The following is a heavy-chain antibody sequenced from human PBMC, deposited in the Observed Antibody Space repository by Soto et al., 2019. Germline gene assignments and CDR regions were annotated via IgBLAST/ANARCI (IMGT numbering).Heavy chain of an antibody. CDR2: ISSDGTTT. CDR3: AIQDCTNDVCLEAAVTVGGALEY. Sequence: EVQLVESGGGLVQPGKALRLSCAASGFTFRKYWMHWVRQAPGKGPVWVSYISSDGTTTDYADSVKGRFTISRDNAKNTLYLKMDSLRVEDTAVYYCAIQDCTNDVCLEAAVTVGGALEYWGQGAQVTVSS. CDR1: GFTFRKYW. D-gene: IGHD2-8*01. V-gene: IGHV3-74*01. J-gene: IGHJ4*02.